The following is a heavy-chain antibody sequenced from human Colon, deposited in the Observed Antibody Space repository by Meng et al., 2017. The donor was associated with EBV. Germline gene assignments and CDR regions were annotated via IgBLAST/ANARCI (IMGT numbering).Heavy chain of an antibody. CDR2: IYHGGNT. V-gene: IGHV4-4*02. Sequence: QGQLQESGRGLVEPSGTLSLTCAVSGASISSNNWWSWVRQPPGKGLEWIGEIYHGGNTNYNPSLKSRVTISVDRSNDQFSLSLSSVTAADTAVYYCARGNAYNAPSFDYWGQGTLVTVSS. CDR3: ARGNAYNAPSFDY. J-gene: IGHJ4*02. D-gene: IGHD5-24*01. CDR1: GASISSNNW.